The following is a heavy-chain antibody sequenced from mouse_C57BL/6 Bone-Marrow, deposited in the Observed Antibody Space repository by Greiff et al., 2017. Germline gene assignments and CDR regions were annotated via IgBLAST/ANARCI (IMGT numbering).Heavy chain of an antibody. V-gene: IGHV1-42*01. CDR2: INPSTGGT. Sequence: VQLQQSGPELVKPGASVKISCKASGYSFTGYYLNWVKQSPEKSLEWIGEINPSTGGTTYNQKFKAKATLTVDKSSSTAYMQLKSLTSEDSAVYYWASLFFDYWGQGTTLTVSS. J-gene: IGHJ2*01. CDR1: GYSFTGYY. CDR3: ASLFFDY.